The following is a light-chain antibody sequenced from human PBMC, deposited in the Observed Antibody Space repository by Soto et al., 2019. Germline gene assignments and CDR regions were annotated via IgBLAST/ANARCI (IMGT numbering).Light chain of an antibody. J-gene: IGKJ1*01. CDR3: QQYYSYPRT. Sequence: AIRMTQSPSSFSASTGDRVTITCRASQDIDSYLAWFQQKPGKAPKLLIYAASTLQSGVPSRFSGSESGTDFTLTISCLQSEDFATYYCQQYYSYPRTFGQGTKVEIK. CDR1: QDIDSY. V-gene: IGKV1-8*01. CDR2: AAS.